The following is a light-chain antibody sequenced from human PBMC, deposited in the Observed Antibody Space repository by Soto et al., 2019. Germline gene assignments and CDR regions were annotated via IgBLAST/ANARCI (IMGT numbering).Light chain of an antibody. V-gene: IGKV1-39*01. Sequence: DIQMTQSPSSLSASIGDRVTITCRASQSISNYLIWYQQNPGKAPKLLIYAASNLQSGVPSRFSGSGSGKNFTLTISSLQPEDFATFYCQQNYITPLTFGGGTKVEIK. CDR3: QQNYITPLT. CDR2: AAS. J-gene: IGKJ4*01. CDR1: QSISNY.